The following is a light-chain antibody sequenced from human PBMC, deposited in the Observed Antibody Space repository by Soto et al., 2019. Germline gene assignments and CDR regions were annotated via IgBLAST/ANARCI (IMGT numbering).Light chain of an antibody. J-gene: IGKJ1*01. CDR1: QSVSSN. V-gene: IGKV3-15*01. CDR3: QLDSEWPLT. CDR2: GAF. Sequence: MVMTPYTAPLSLSRGERAILSCRASQSVSSNVAWYQQKPGQAPRLLIYGAFTRATGVPARFSGTRSGTEFTLTIRCLQSEDFAVYYCQLDSEWPLTFGQGTKV.